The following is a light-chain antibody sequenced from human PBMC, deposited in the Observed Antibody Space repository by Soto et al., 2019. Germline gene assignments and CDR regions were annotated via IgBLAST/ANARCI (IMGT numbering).Light chain of an antibody. CDR1: QSLRSS. CDR3: QPYNNWPQT. J-gene: IGKJ1*01. V-gene: IGKV3-15*01. Sequence: ETMMTQSPDTLSVSLGERSTLSCMASQSLRSSLAWYQQKPGQAPRILIYDAYTRATGIPARFSGSGSGTDFTLTISGLQSEDFAVYYCQPYNNWPQTVGPGTKVEIK. CDR2: DAY.